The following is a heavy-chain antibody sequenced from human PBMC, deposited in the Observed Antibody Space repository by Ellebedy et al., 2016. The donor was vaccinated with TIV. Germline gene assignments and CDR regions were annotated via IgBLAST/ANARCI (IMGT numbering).Heavy chain of an antibody. Sequence: GESLKISCAASGFTFSSYGMHWVRQAPGRGLEWVAVISDDGSNKYYADSVKGRFTISRDDSKNTLYLQMDSLRAEDTAVYYCSRDGVTTRFSFFEQWGQGTLVTVSS. J-gene: IGHJ4*02. CDR3: SRDGVTTRFSFFEQ. D-gene: IGHD1-26*01. CDR2: ISDDGSNK. V-gene: IGHV3-30*03. CDR1: GFTFSSYG.